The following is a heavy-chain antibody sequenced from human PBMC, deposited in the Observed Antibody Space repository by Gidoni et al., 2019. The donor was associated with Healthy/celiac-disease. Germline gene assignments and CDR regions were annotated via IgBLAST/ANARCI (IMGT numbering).Heavy chain of an antibody. CDR3: ARDRIVGATTSAFDI. CDR2: IYYSGST. CDR1: GGSISSYY. Sequence: QVHLQESGPGLVKPSETLSLTCTVSGGSISSYYWSWIRQPPGKGLEWIGYIYYSGSTNYNHSLKSRVTISVDTSKNQFSLKLSSVTAADTAVYYCARDRIVGATTSAFDIWGQGTMVTVSS. V-gene: IGHV4-59*01. D-gene: IGHD1-26*01. J-gene: IGHJ3*02.